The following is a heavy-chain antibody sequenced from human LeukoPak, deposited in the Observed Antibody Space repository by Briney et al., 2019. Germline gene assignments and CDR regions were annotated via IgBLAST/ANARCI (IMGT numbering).Heavy chain of an antibody. D-gene: IGHD3-22*01. CDR2: ISYEGSNK. CDR3: ARRPSPFDSSGYYHLVD. V-gene: IGHV3-30*04. CDR1: GFSFISYA. J-gene: IGHJ4*02. Sequence: PGRSLRLSCAASGFSFISYAMYWVRQAPGKGLEWVAVISYEGSNKYYADSVKGRFTISRDNSKNTLYLQMNSLRAEDTAVYYCARRPSPFDSSGYYHLVDWGQGTLVTVSS.